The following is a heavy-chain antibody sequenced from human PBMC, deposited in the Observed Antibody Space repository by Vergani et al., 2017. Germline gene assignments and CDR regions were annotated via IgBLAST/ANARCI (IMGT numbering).Heavy chain of an antibody. V-gene: IGHV4-39*01. D-gene: IGHD3-22*01. CDR2: IYYSGST. J-gene: IGHJ4*02. CDR3: ARGASKARSGYYSRVFDY. Sequence: QLQLQESGPGLVKPSETLSLTCTVSGGSISSSSYYWGWIRQPPGKGLEWIGSIYYSGSTYYNPSLKSRVTISVDTSKNQFSLKLSSVTAADTAVYYCARGASKARSGYYSRVFDYWGQGTLVTVSS. CDR1: GGSISSSSYY.